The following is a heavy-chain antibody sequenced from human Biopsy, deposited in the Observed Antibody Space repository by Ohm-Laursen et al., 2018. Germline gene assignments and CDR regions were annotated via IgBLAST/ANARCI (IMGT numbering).Heavy chain of an antibody. CDR3: ARLTGDYIWGNWRINHDPFDI. D-gene: IGHD3-16*01. CDR1: GGSFSGYY. V-gene: IGHV4-34*01. J-gene: IGHJ3*02. Sequence: SQTLSLTCFVSGGSFSGYYWSWIRQTPGKGLEWIGEVSHSGSTNYNPSLKSRVTISVDTSKNQFSLNLSSVTAADTAVYYCARLTGDYIWGNWRINHDPFDIWDQGTSVTVSS. CDR2: VSHSGST.